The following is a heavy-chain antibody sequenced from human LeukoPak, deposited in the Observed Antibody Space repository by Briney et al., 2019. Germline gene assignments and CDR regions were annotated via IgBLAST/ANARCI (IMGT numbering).Heavy chain of an antibody. CDR2: INAGNGNT. CDR3: ARLMVRGAYDY. Sequence: ASVTVSCTASGYTFTSYAMHWVRQAPGQRLEWMGWINAGNGNTKYSQKFQGRVTITRDTSASTAYMELSSLRSEDTAVYYCARLMVRGAYDYWGQGTLVTVSS. J-gene: IGHJ4*02. D-gene: IGHD3-10*01. V-gene: IGHV1-3*01. CDR1: GYTFTSYA.